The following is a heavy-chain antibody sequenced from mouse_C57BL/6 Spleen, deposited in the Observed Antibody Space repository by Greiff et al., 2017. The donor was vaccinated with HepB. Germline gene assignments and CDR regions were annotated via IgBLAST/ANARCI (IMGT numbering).Heavy chain of an antibody. CDR3: ARMGIFLGRGEDDHWYFDV. CDR2: IYPRSGNT. V-gene: IGHV1-81*01. J-gene: IGHJ1*03. CDR1: GYTFTSYG. D-gene: IGHD4-1*01. Sequence: QVQLQQSGAELARPGASVKLSCKASGYTFTSYGISWVKQRTGQGLEWIGEIYPRSGNTYYNEKFKGKATLTADKSSSTAYMELRSLTSEDSAVYFCARMGIFLGRGEDDHWYFDVWGTGTTVTVSS.